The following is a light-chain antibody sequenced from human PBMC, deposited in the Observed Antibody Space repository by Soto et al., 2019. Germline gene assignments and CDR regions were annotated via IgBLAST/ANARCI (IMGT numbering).Light chain of an antibody. CDR3: CSYAGNSGV. Sequence: SVLTQPASVSGSPGQSIIISCTGTSSDVGSYNFVSWYQQHPGKAPKLMIYEVSKRPSGVSNRFSGSKSGNTASLTISGLQPEDEADYYCCSYAGNSGVFGGGTQLTVL. CDR2: EVS. J-gene: IGLJ3*02. CDR1: SSDVGSYNF. V-gene: IGLV2-23*02.